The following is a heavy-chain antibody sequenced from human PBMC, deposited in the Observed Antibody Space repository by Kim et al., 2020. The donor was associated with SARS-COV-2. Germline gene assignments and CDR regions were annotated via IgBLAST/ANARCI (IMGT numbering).Heavy chain of an antibody. CDR2: IYHSGST. J-gene: IGHJ6*02. D-gene: IGHD2-2*01. CDR3: AREGVGYCSSTSCYGRSRTRDGMDV. V-gene: IGHV4-4*02. CDR1: GGSISSSNW. Sequence: SETLSLTCAVSGGSISSSNWWSWVRQPPGKGLEWIGEIYHSGSTNYNPSLKSRVTISVDKSKNQFSLKLSSVTAADTAVYYCAREGVGYCSSTSCYGRSRTRDGMDVWGQGTTVTVSS.